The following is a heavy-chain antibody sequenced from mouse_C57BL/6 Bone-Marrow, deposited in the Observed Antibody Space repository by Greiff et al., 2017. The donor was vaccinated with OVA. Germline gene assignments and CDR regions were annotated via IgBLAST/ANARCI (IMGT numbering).Heavy chain of an antibody. CDR3: AREIRHYFDY. CDR2: ISYDGSN. Sequence: ESGPGLVKPSQSLSLTCSVTGYSITSGYYWNWIRQFPGNKLEWMGSISYDGSNNYNPSLKNRISITRDTSKNQFFLKLNSVTTEDTATYYCAREIRHYFDYWGQGTTLTVSS. J-gene: IGHJ2*01. D-gene: IGHD2-12*01. CDR1: GYSITSGYY. V-gene: IGHV3-6*01.